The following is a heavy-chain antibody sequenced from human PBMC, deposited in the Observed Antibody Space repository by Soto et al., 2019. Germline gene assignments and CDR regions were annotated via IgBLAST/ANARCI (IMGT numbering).Heavy chain of an antibody. CDR2: IYYSGST. V-gene: IGHV4-31*03. J-gene: IGHJ6*02. D-gene: IGHD3-3*01. CDR3: ARDVTDYWSGHEGMDV. CDR1: GGSISNGGYY. Sequence: SETLSLTCTVSGGSISNGGYYWTWIRQHPGKGLEWIGYIYYSGSTYYNPSLKSRVTISVDTSKNQFSLKLTSVTAADTAVYYCARDVTDYWSGHEGMDVWGQGTTVTVSS.